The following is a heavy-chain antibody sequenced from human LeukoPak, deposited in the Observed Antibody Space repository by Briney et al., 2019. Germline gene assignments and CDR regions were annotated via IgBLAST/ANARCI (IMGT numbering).Heavy chain of an antibody. D-gene: IGHD5-12*01. Sequence: PGGSLRLSCAVSKFTFSSHEMNWVRQAPGKGLEWVAVISYDGGNKYYADSVKGRFTISRDNSKNTLYLQMNSLRAEDTAVYYCARDVVATIKGDYFDYWGQGTLVTVSS. CDR1: KFTFSSHE. CDR2: ISYDGGNK. V-gene: IGHV3-30-3*01. CDR3: ARDVVATIKGDYFDY. J-gene: IGHJ4*02.